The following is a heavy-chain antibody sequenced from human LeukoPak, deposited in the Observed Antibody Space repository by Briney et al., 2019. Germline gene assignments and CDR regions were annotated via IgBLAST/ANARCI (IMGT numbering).Heavy chain of an antibody. CDR3: AGVGSGGAWFDF. J-gene: IGHJ4*02. D-gene: IGHD6-19*01. V-gene: IGHV4-59*01. CDR2: VYATGTT. Sequence: SETLSLTCTVSSGSITGYYWSWIRQPPGKGLEWIAYVYATGTTNYNPSLKTRATISIDTSKNQLSLTLTSLTATDTAVYYCAGVGSGGAWFDFWGQGALVSISS. CDR1: SGSITGYY.